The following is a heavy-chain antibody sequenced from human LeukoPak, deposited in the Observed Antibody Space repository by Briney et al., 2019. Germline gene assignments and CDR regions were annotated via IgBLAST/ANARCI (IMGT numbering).Heavy chain of an antibody. V-gene: IGHV3-43*02. Sequence: GGSLRLSCAASGFTFDDYAMHWVRQAPGKGLEWVSLISGDGGSTYYADSVKGRFTISRDNSKNSLYLQMNSLRTEDTALYYCAKEPPYYYDSSGYYPDYWGQGTLVTVSS. CDR3: AKEPPYYYDSSGYYPDY. CDR2: ISGDGGST. J-gene: IGHJ4*02. D-gene: IGHD3-22*01. CDR1: GFTFDDYA.